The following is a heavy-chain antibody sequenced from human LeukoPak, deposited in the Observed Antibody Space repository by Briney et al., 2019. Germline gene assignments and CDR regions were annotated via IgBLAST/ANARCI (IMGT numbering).Heavy chain of an antibody. CDR2: IFYSGST. D-gene: IGHD6-19*01. Sequence: SETLSLTCTLSGGSISGYYWSWIRQPPGKGLEWIGYIFYSGSTNYNPSLKSRVTISLDTSKNQFSLKLSSVTAADTAVYYCARTAKYSSGAHSDYWSQGSLVTV. CDR3: ARTAKYSSGAHSDY. J-gene: IGHJ4*01. CDR1: GGSISGYY. V-gene: IGHV4-59*08.